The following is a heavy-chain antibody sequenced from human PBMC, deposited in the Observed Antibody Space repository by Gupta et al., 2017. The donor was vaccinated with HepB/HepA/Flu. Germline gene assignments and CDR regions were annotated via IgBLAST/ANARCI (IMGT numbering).Heavy chain of an antibody. Sequence: QVQLQQWGAGLLKPSETLSLTCAVYGGSFSGYYWSWIRQPPGKGLEWIGEINHSGSTNYNPSLKSRVTISVDTSKKQFSLKLSSVTAADTAVYYCARMIVVVPAGSRGDYFDYWGQGTLVTVSS. J-gene: IGHJ4*02. CDR1: GGSFSGYY. D-gene: IGHD2-2*01. CDR3: ARMIVVVPAGSRGDYFDY. CDR2: INHSGST. V-gene: IGHV4-34*01.